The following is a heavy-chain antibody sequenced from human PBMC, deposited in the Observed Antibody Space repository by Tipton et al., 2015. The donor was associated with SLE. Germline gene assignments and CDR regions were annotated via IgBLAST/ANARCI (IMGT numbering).Heavy chain of an antibody. J-gene: IGHJ4*02. D-gene: IGHD5-24*01. CDR2: ISSSDNSV. CDR3: ARDLSATAFEGSYFDY. Sequence: QVQLVQSGGGLVKPGGSLRLSCAASGFIFSNYYMSWIRQAPGKGLEWVSYISSSDNSVYYADSVKGRFTISRNNTKNSLYLEMNGLRAEDTAVYYCARDLSATAFEGSYFDYWGQGTLVTVSS. V-gene: IGHV3-11*04. CDR1: GFIFSNYY.